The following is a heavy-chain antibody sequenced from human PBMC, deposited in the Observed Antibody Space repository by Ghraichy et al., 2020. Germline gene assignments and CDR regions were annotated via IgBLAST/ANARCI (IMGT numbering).Heavy chain of an antibody. CDR1: GFTVSSNY. Sequence: GSLRLSCAASGFTVSSNYMSWVRQAPGKGLECVSFIYSGGSTYYADSVKGRFTISRDNSKNTLYLQMNSLRAEDTAVYYCARGITMVRGVRKYYYGMDVWGQGTTVTVSS. J-gene: IGHJ6*02. CDR2: IYSGGST. CDR3: ARGITMVRGVRKYYYGMDV. D-gene: IGHD3-10*01. V-gene: IGHV3-66*01.